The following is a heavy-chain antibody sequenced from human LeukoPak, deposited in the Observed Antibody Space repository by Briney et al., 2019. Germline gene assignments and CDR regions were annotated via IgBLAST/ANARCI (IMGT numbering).Heavy chain of an antibody. CDR1: GGSITGYY. V-gene: IGHV4-59*07. Sequence: SDTLSLTCTVSGGSITGYYWSWIRQPPGKGLECIGYIYYTGTTIYNPSLKSRVTISVDTSNNQFSLKLSSATAADTAVYYCARLASGQAFDFWGQGTMVTVPS. J-gene: IGHJ3*01. D-gene: IGHD3-10*01. CDR2: IYYTGTT. CDR3: ARLASGQAFDF.